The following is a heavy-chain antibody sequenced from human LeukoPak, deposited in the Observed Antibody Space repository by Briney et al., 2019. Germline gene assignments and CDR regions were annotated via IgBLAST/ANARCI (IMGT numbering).Heavy chain of an antibody. Sequence: GGTLRLSCAASGFTFSSYGMSWVRPAPGKGLEWVSAISCSGGSTYYADSVKGRFTISRDNSKNTLYLQMNSLRAEDTAVYYCAKVEDIVVVPAAPFDYWGQGTLVTVSS. CDR2: ISCSGGST. V-gene: IGHV3-23*01. CDR3: AKVEDIVVVPAAPFDY. J-gene: IGHJ4*02. CDR1: GFTFSSYG. D-gene: IGHD2-2*01.